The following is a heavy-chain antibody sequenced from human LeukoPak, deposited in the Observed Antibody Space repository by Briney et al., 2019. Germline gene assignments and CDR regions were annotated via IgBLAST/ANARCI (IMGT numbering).Heavy chain of an antibody. CDR1: GFNFGSYA. CDR3: AISRGDY. J-gene: IGHJ4*02. V-gene: IGHV3-23*01. D-gene: IGHD3-10*01. CDR2: ISGSGGST. Sequence: PGGSLRLSCAASGFNFGSYAMSWVRQAPGKGPEWVSAISGSGGSTYYADSVKGRFIISRDNSKNTLYLQMNSLRAEDTVVYYCAISRGDYWGQGTLVTVSS.